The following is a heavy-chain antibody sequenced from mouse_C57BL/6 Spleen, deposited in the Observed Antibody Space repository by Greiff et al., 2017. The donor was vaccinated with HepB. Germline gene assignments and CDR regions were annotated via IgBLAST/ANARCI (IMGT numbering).Heavy chain of an antibody. CDR3: ARSSSAHDYAMDY. Sequence: QVQLQQSGAELVRPGASVKLSCKASGYTFTDYYINWVKQRPGQGLEWIARIYPGSGNTYYNEKFKGKATLTAEKSSSTAYMQLSSLTSEDSAVYFCARSSSAHDYAMDYWGQATSVTVSS. J-gene: IGHJ4*01. V-gene: IGHV1-76*01. CDR2: IYPGSGNT. CDR1: GYTFTDYY. D-gene: IGHD1-3*01.